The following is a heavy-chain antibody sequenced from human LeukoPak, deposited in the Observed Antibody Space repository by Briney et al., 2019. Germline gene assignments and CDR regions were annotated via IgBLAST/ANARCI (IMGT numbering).Heavy chain of an antibody. Sequence: GRSLRLSCAASGFTFSDYYMSWIRQALGKGLEWVSYISSSSSYTNYADPVKGRFTISRDNARNSLYLQMNSLRAEDTAVYYCASWGSHYNWNDASHYWGQGTLVTVSS. CDR1: GFTFSDYY. CDR2: ISSSSSYT. CDR3: ASWGSHYNWNDASHY. V-gene: IGHV3-11*06. D-gene: IGHD1-20*01. J-gene: IGHJ4*02.